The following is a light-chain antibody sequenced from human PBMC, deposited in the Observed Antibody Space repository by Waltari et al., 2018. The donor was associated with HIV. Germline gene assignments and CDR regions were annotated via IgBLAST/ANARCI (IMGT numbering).Light chain of an antibody. Sequence: PPSASASLGSSVTPTCTLSSGYNNYRVDFYQQRPGKGPRFVMRVGRGGIGGSKGEGIPDRFSARGSGLKRYLTIKYIQEEDESVYHWGVDDGTGGNVVYDFGPGTTVTV. J-gene: IGLJ1*01. CDR3: GVDDGTGGNVVYD. V-gene: IGLV9-49*02. CDR2: VGRGGIGG. CDR1: SGYNNYR.